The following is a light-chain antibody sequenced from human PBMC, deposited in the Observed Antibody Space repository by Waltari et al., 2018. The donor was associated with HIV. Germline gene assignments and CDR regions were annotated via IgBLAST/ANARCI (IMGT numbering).Light chain of an antibody. Sequence: SSVLTQPPAVSVAPRKPARITCGGNNIGGKSLHGYQQKPGQAPVLVIYDDSDRPSGIPERFSGSNSGNTATLAISRVGAGDEADYYCQVWDSSNDHVVFGGGTKLTVL. CDR3: QVWDSSNDHVV. CDR2: DDS. J-gene: IGLJ2*01. CDR1: NIGGKS. V-gene: IGLV3-21*04.